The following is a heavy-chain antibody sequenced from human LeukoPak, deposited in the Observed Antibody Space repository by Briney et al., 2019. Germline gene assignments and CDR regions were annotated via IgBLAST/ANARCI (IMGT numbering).Heavy chain of an antibody. CDR2: ISGSGGST. V-gene: IGHV3-23*01. CDR1: GFTFSSYA. CDR3: AKGSSFYGSGGGNWFDP. J-gene: IGHJ5*02. D-gene: IGHD3-10*01. Sequence: GGSLRLSCAASGFTFSSYAMSWVRQAPGKGLEWVSAISGSGGSTYYADSVKGRFTISRGNSKNTLYLQMSSLRAEDTAVYYCAKGSSFYGSGGGNWFDPWGQGTLVTVSS.